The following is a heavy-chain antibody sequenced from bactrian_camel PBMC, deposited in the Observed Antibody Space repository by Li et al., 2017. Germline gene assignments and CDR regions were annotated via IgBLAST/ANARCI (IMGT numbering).Heavy chain of an antibody. J-gene: IGHJ4*01. CDR3: ARRESRYVPWTTDDYKY. CDR1: HFSTSKYC. Sequence: HVQLVESGGGSVPAGGSLRLTCTHSHFSTSKYCMGWFRQTPGGEREGVAATYIGAGTFYYADAVKGRFAISRDNAKNTLSLQLNNLKTEDTATYYCARRESRYVPWTTDDYKYRGRGTQVTVS. D-gene: IGHD4*01. V-gene: IGHV3S1*01. CDR2: TYIGAGTF.